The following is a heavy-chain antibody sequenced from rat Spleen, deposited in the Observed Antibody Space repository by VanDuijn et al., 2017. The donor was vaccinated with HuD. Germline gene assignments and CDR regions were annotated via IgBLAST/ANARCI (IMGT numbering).Heavy chain of an antibody. CDR2: MSYDGGST. Sequence: EVQLVESDGGLVQPGRSLKLSCAASGFTLSDYYMAWVRQAPTKGLEWVATMSYDGGSTYYRDSVKGRFTISRDNAKNTLYLQMDSLRSEDTASYYCARHDYPGIAMPWFGYWGQGTLVTVSS. CDR1: GFTLSDYY. V-gene: IGHV5-29*01. CDR3: ARHDYPGIAMPWFGY. J-gene: IGHJ3*01. D-gene: IGHD1-4*01.